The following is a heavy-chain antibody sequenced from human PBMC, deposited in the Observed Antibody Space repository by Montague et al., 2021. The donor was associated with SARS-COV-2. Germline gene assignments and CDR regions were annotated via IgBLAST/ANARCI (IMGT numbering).Heavy chain of an antibody. V-gene: IGHV4-34*01. CDR1: GGSFSGYY. D-gene: IGHD3-10*01. CDR2: INHSGST. Sequence: SETLSLTCAVYGGSFSGYYWSWIRQPPGKGLEWIGEINHSGSTNYNPPPKSRVTITVDTSKNQYSLKLSSVTAAGTAVDYCAKVRYYGSGTSLGMAVWGQGTTVTVSS. CDR3: AKVRYYGSGTSLGMAV. J-gene: IGHJ6*02.